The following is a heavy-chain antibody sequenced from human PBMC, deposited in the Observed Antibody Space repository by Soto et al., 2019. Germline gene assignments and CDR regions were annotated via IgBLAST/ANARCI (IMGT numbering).Heavy chain of an antibody. V-gene: IGHV4-59*02. CDR3: ARIRRSGLNYYGLDV. CDR1: GDSVTGYQ. CDR2: IYYSGSS. J-gene: IGHJ6*02. Sequence: ETLSLTCTVSGDSVTGYQWSWIRQPPGEGLEWIGFIYYSGSSNYSPSLKSRVTMSVDTSKNQFSLKLTSVTATDTAVYYCARIRRSGLNYYGLDVWGQGTTATVSS.